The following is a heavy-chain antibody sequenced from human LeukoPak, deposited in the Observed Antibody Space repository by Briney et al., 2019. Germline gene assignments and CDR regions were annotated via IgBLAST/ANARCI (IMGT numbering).Heavy chain of an antibody. CDR2: INPNSGGT. J-gene: IGHJ6*03. Sequence: ASVKVSCKASGYTFTGYYMHWVRQAPGQGLEWMGWINPNSGGTNYAQKFQGRVTMTRDTSISTAYMELSRLRSDDTAVYYCARGLQYQLLKALGYYYMDVWGEGTAVTVSS. D-gene: IGHD2-2*01. CDR1: GYTFTGYY. CDR3: ARGLQYQLLKALGYYYMDV. V-gene: IGHV1-2*02.